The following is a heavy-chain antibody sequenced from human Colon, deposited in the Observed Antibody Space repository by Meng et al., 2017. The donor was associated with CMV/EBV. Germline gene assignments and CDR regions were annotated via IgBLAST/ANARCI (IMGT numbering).Heavy chain of an antibody. D-gene: IGHD3-10*02. J-gene: IGHJ4*02. CDR1: GFTFRTYA. V-gene: IGHV3-23*01. CDR3: AKSLFGMGQVVYFDS. CDR2: ISGSGTAT. Sequence: LSLTCAASGFTFRTYAMGWVRQGAGKGLEWVSSISGSGTATFYADSVRGRFTISRDSSKNTVSLQMNNLRADDTARYYCAKSLFGMGQVVYFDSWGQGTLVTVFS.